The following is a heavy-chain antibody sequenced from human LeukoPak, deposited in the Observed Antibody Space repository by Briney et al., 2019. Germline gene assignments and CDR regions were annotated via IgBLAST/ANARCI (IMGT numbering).Heavy chain of an antibody. CDR3: ARDLYYDILNPFDI. CDR2: ISAYNGNT. D-gene: IGHD3-9*01. V-gene: IGHV1-18*01. J-gene: IGHJ3*02. CDR1: GYTFTSYA. Sequence: HGASVKVSCKASGYTFTSYAFRWVRQAPGQGLEWMGWISAYNGNTNYAQKLQGRVTMTTDTSTSTAYMELRSLRSDDTAVYYCARDLYYDILNPFDIWGQGTMVTVSS.